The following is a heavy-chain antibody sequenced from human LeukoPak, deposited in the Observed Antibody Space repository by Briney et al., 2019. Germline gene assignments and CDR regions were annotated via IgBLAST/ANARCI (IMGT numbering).Heavy chain of an antibody. CDR2: IYHSGST. D-gene: IGHD3-10*01. CDR1: GGSISSGGYS. V-gene: IGHV4-30-2*01. J-gene: IGHJ5*02. Sequence: PSETLSLNCAVSGGSISSGGYSWSWIRQPPGKGLEWIGYIYHSGSTYYNPSLKSRVTISVDRSKNQFSLKLSSVTAADTAVYYCARGHWFGAITDWFDPWGQGTLVTVSS. CDR3: ARGHWFGAITDWFDP.